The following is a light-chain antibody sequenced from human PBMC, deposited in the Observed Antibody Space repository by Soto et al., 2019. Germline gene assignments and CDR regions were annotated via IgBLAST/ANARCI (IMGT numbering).Light chain of an antibody. CDR1: QIISTY. CDR2: GAS. CDR3: QQSYSTPHT. Sequence: DIQMTQSPSSLAASVGERVTISCRASQIISTYLNWYQQKPGQVPTLLIYGASSLQSGVPSRFSASGSGTDFTLSISSLQREDFATYYCQQSYSTPHTFGQGTKLEIK. V-gene: IGKV1-39*01. J-gene: IGKJ2*01.